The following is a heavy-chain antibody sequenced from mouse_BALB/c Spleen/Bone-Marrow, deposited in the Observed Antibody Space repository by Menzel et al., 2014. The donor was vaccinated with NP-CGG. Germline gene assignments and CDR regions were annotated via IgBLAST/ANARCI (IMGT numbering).Heavy chain of an antibody. V-gene: IGHV1-69*02. Sequence: VQLQQSGAELVRPGASVKLSCKASGYTFTSYWINWVKQRPGQGLEWIGNIFPSETYTNYNQKFKDKATLTVDKSSSTAYMQLSSPTSEDSAVYFCTRDNWDYWGQGTTLPFSS. J-gene: IGHJ2*01. D-gene: IGHD4-1*01. CDR2: IFPSETYT. CDR3: TRDNWDY. CDR1: GYTFTSYW.